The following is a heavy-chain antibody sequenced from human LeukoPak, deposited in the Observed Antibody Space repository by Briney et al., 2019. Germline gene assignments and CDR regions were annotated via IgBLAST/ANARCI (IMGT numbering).Heavy chain of an antibody. CDR1: GYTFTSYG. J-gene: IGHJ6*03. V-gene: IGHV1-18*01. Sequence: ASVRVSCKASGYTFTSYGISWVRQAPGQGLEWMGWISAYNGNTNYAQKLQGRVTMTTDTSTSTAYMELRSLRSDDTAVYYCAREITMVRGVALRGYMDVWGKGTTVTVSS. D-gene: IGHD3-10*01. CDR3: AREITMVRGVALRGYMDV. CDR2: ISAYNGNT.